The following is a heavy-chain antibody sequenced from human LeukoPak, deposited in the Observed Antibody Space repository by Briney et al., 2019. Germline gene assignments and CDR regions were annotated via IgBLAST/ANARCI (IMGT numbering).Heavy chain of an antibody. CDR3: AREGYSSGIDY. CDR2: INHSGST. D-gene: IGHD6-19*01. V-gene: IGHV4-34*01. Sequence: SETLSLTCAVYGGSFSGYYWSWIRQPPGKGLEWIGEINHSGSTNYNPSLKSRVTISVDTSKNQFSLKLSSVTAADTAVYYCAREGYSSGIDYWGQGTLVTVSS. J-gene: IGHJ4*02. CDR1: GGSFSGYY.